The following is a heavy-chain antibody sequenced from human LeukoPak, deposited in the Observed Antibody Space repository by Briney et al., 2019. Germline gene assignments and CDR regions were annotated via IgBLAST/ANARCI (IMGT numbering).Heavy chain of an antibody. CDR3: ARQYYYDSARYLDY. J-gene: IGHJ4*02. D-gene: IGHD3-10*01. V-gene: IGHV3-23*01. CDR2: ISGGGERT. Sequence: PGGSLRLSCAASGFTFSKYAMSWVRQAPGKGLEWVSSISGGGERTYYTDSVKGRFTTSRDNSQNTLFMQMNNLRVEDTAVYFCARQYYYDSARYLDYWGQGTLVTVSS. CDR1: GFTFSKYA.